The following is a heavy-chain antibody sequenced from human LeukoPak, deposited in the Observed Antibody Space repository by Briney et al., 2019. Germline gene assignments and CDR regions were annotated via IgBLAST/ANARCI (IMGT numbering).Heavy chain of an antibody. V-gene: IGHV3-33*01. CDR3: ARAHYNWNEPPFDS. CDR2: IWYDGSNK. CDR1: GFFFSSYG. J-gene: IGHJ4*02. Sequence: GGSLRLSCAASGFFFSSYGMHWVRLAPGKGLEWVALIWYDGSNKYYADSVKGRFTITRDNSKNTLSLQMNSLRAEDTAVYYCARAHYNWNEPPFDSWGQGTLVTVSS. D-gene: IGHD1-20*01.